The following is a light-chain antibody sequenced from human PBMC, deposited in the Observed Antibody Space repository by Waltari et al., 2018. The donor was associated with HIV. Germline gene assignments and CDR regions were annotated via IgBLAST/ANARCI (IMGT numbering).Light chain of an antibody. J-gene: IGKJ4*01. CDR2: KAS. CDR3: LPYKDFPLT. V-gene: IGKV1-5*03. Sequence: DIQMTQSPSTLSASVGDRVTITCRASQTSSRWLAWYQQKPGKAPKLLIYKASSLESGVPSRFSGSGSGTDFTLTISSLQPDDFATYYCLPYKDFPLTFGGGTKVEIK. CDR1: QTSSRW.